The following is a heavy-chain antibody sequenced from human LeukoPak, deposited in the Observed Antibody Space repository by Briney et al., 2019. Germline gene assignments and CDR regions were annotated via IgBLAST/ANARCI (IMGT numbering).Heavy chain of an antibody. CDR3: ARESETSGWYDY. J-gene: IGHJ4*02. D-gene: IGHD6-19*01. CDR1: GFIFDNYA. Sequence: GGSLRLSCAAPGFIFDNYAIHWVRQAPGKGLEWVSLISGDGGSTFYADSVGGRFTISRDNTRKSLSLQMSSLRSEDTALYYCARESETSGWYDYWGQGTLVTVSS. CDR2: ISGDGGST. V-gene: IGHV3-43*02.